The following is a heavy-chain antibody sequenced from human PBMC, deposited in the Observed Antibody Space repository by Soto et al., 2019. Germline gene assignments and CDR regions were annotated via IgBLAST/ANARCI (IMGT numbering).Heavy chain of an antibody. J-gene: IGHJ6*03. CDR3: AKGYTAKATNYYYFMDV. D-gene: IGHD5-18*01. Sequence: SLRLSCAASGFTFSSYAMSWARQAPGKGLEWVSAISGSGGSTYYADSVKGRFTISRDNSKNTLYLQMNSLRAEDTAVYYCAKGYTAKATNYYYFMDVWGKGTTVTVSS. V-gene: IGHV3-23*01. CDR2: ISGSGGST. CDR1: GFTFSSYA.